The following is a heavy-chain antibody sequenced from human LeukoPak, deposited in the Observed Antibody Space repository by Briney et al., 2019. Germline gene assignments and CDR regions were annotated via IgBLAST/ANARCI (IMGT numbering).Heavy chain of an antibody. CDR1: GFTFSSYS. V-gene: IGHV3-21*01. Sequence: GGSLRLSCAASGFTFSSYSMNWVRQAPGKGLEWVSSISSSSSYIYYADSVKGRFTISRDNAKNSLYLQMNSLRAEDTAVYYCARAGEPKVPAAIDYYYYMDVWGKGTTVTVSS. D-gene: IGHD2-2*02. CDR3: ARAGEPKVPAAIDYYYYMDV. CDR2: ISSSSSYI. J-gene: IGHJ6*03.